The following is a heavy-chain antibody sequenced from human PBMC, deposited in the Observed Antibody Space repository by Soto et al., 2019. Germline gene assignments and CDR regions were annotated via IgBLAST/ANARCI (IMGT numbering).Heavy chain of an antibody. CDR3: ARDPITIFGVVLYGMDV. CDR1: GFTFSSYS. Sequence: GGSLRLSCAASGFTFSSYSMNWFRQAPGKGLEWVSYISSSSSTIYYADSVKGRFTISRDNAKNSLYLQMNSLRDEDTAVYYCARDPITIFGVVLYGMDVWGQGTTVTVSS. CDR2: ISSSSSTI. D-gene: IGHD3-3*01. V-gene: IGHV3-48*02. J-gene: IGHJ6*02.